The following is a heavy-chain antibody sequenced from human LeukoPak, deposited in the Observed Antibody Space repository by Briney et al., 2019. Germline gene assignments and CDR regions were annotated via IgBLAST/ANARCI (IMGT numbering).Heavy chain of an antibody. D-gene: IGHD5-24*01. Sequence: GGSLRLSCAASGFTFIRYAMTWVRQAPGKGLEWVSTIGGSGASTYYADSVKGRFTISKDNSKNTLYLQMNSLTAEDTAIYYCAKDRDATIYFDYWGQGTLVTVSS. CDR1: GFTFIRYA. CDR2: IGGSGAST. CDR3: AKDRDATIYFDY. V-gene: IGHV3-23*01. J-gene: IGHJ4*02.